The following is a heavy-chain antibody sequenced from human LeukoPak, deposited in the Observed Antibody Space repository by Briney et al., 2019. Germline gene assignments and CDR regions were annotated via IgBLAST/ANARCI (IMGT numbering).Heavy chain of an antibody. V-gene: IGHV3-23*01. Sequence: GGSLRLSCAASGFTFSSYSMNWVRQAPGKGLEWVSTISGSGGSSYYADSVKGRFTISRDNSKNTLYLQMNSLRAEDTAVYYCAKRIGSCNSISCLYLDSWGQGTLVTVSS. D-gene: IGHD2-2*01. CDR2: ISGSGGSS. CDR3: AKRIGSCNSISCLYLDS. CDR1: GFTFSSYS. J-gene: IGHJ4*02.